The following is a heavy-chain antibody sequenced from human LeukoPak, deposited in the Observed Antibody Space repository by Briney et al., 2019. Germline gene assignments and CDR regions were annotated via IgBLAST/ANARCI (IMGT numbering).Heavy chain of an antibody. J-gene: IGHJ6*02. CDR2: IYSGGST. CDR3: ARVYGSGSFSYGMDV. V-gene: IGHV3-53*01. CDR1: GFTVSSKY. D-gene: IGHD3-10*01. Sequence: GGSLRLSCAASGFTVSSKYMSWVSQAPGKGLEWVSIIYSGGSTYYADSVKDRFTISRDTSKNTLYLQMNSLRAEDTAVYYCARVYGSGSFSYGMDVWGQGTTVTVSS.